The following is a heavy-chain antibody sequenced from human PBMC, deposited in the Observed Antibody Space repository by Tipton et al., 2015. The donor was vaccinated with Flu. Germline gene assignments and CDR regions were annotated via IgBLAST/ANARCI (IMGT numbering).Heavy chain of an antibody. CDR2: IYYSGST. V-gene: IGHV4-39*01. CDR3: ARVVFRAVFDP. D-gene: IGHD2-15*01. CDR1: GGSISSSSYY. Sequence: TLSLTCTVSGGSISSSSYYWGWIRQPPGKGLEWIGSIYYSGSTYYNPSLKSRVTISVDTSKNQFSLKLSSVTAADTAVYYCARVVFRAVFDPWGQGTLVTVSS. J-gene: IGHJ5*02.